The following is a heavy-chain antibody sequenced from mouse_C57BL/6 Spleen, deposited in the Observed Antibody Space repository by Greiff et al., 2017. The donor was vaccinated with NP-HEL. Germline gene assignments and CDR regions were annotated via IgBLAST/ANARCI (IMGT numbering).Heavy chain of an antibody. CDR3: ARLGTSLNY. CDR2: IDPSDSYT. J-gene: IGHJ2*01. CDR1: GYTFTSYW. D-gene: IGHD6-1*01. V-gene: IGHV1-69*01. Sequence: QVQLQQSGAELVMPGASVKLSCKASGYTFTSYWMHWVKQRPGQGLEWIGEIDPSDSYTNYNQKFKGKSTLTVDKSSSTAYMQLSSLTSEDSAVYYCARLGTSLNYWGQGTTLTVSS.